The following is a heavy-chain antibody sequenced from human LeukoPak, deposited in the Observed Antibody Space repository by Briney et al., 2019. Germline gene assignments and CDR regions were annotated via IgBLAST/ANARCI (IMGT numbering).Heavy chain of an antibody. Sequence: SETLSLTCAVSGGSISGSNWWSWVRQPPGKGLEWIGEIYHTGSTNYNPSLKSRVTISVDKSKNQLSLKLNSVTAADTAVYYCVGNGYYCLDSWGQGTLFTVSS. CDR2: IYHTGST. J-gene: IGHJ4*02. V-gene: IGHV4-4*02. CDR3: VGNGYYCLDS. D-gene: IGHD3-22*01. CDR1: GGSISGSNW.